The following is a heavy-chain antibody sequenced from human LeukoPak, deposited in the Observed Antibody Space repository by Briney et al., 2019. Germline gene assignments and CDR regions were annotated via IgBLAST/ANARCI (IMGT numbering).Heavy chain of an antibody. V-gene: IGHV3-48*01. D-gene: IGHD1-26*01. Sequence: GGSLRLSCVGSGFLFSSYSVNWVRQAPGKGLEWVSYISSNSNTIHYADSVKGRFTISRDNAKNSLYLQMNSLRAEDTAVYYCARDRGIVGTTGYYYMDVWGKGTTVTVSS. CDR3: ARDRGIVGTTGYYYMDV. CDR2: ISSNSNTI. CDR1: GFLFSSYS. J-gene: IGHJ6*03.